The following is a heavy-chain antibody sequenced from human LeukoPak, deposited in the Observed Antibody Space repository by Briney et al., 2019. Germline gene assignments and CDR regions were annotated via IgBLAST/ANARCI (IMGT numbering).Heavy chain of an antibody. V-gene: IGHV1-69*05. D-gene: IGHD5-24*01. Sequence: SVKVSCKASGGTFSSYAISWVRQAPGQGLEWMGGIIPIFGTANYAQKSQGRVTITTDESTSTAYMELSSLRSEDTAVYYCARDGYMGGYYFDYWGQGTLVTVSS. CDR2: IIPIFGTA. J-gene: IGHJ4*02. CDR1: GGTFSSYA. CDR3: ARDGYMGGYYFDY.